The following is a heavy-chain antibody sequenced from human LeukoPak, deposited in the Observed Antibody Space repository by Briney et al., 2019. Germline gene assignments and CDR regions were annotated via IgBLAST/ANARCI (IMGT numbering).Heavy chain of an antibody. Sequence: SETLSLTCNVSGASISNYYWSWIRQSPGKGLEWIGFIYYSGSTNYNPSLESRVTISFDTSRNFFSLKLSSVTAADTAVYYCARGGDYAVPDFDYWGQGTLVTVYS. D-gene: IGHD4-17*01. CDR2: IYYSGST. J-gene: IGHJ4*02. CDR1: GASISNYY. V-gene: IGHV4-59*01. CDR3: ARGGDYAVPDFDY.